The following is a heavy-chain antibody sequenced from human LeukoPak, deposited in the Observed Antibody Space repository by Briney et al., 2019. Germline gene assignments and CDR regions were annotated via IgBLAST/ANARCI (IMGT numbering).Heavy chain of an antibody. CDR1: GGSISSGSYY. CDR2: IYTSGST. Sequence: SETLSLTCTVSGGSISSGSYYWSWIRQPAGKGLEWIGRIYTSGSTNYNPSLKSRVTISVDTSKNQFSLKLSSVTAADTAVYYCARDHSRSWYRDDAFDIWGQGTMVTVSS. D-gene: IGHD6-13*01. J-gene: IGHJ3*02. V-gene: IGHV4-61*02. CDR3: ARDHSRSWYRDDAFDI.